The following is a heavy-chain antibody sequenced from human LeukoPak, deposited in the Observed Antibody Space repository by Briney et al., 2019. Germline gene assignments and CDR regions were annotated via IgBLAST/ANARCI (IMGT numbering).Heavy chain of an antibody. D-gene: IGHD6-19*01. CDR3: ATVPTTYSSGWYYFDY. J-gene: IGHJ4*02. CDR1: GFTLTDYY. CDR2: ISISGITM. Sequence: PGGSRRLSCAASGFTLTDYYMSWSPQAPGKGLWRVSTISISGITMYGADSVKGRFTISRDNAKNSLYLQMICLRAENPAVYYCATVPTTYSSGWYYFDYWGQGTLVTVSS. V-gene: IGHV3-11*01.